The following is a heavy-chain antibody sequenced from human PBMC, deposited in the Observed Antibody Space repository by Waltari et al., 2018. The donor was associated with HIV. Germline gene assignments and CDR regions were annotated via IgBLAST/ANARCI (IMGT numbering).Heavy chain of an antibody. V-gene: IGHV1-2*06. CDR2: INRNSGDT. D-gene: IGHD3-22*01. Sequence: QVQLVQSGAEVKKPGASVKVSCKASGYTFTAYYMHWVRQAPGQGLEWMGRINRNSGDTSYGQKVQGRVTMTRDTSSSTAYMELSRLRSDDTAVYYCARDSYYYDSSGFFPDFWGQGTLVTVSS. CDR3: ARDSYYYDSSGFFPDF. J-gene: IGHJ4*02. CDR1: GYTFTAYY.